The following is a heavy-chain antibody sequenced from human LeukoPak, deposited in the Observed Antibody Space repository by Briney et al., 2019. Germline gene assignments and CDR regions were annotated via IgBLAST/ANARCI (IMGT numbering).Heavy chain of an antibody. CDR2: ISSSSSYI. D-gene: IGHD2-2*01. J-gene: IGHJ4*02. CDR3: ARTSDCSSTSCYATLDY. Sequence: GGSLRLSCAASGFTFSSYSMNWVRQAPGKGLEWVSSISSSSSYIYYADSVKGRFTIPRDNAKNSLYLQMNSLRAEDTAVYYCARTSDCSSTSCYATLDYWGPGTLVTVSS. V-gene: IGHV3-21*01. CDR1: GFTFSSYS.